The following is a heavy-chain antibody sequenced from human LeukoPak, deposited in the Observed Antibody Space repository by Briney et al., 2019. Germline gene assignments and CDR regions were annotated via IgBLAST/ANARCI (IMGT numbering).Heavy chain of an antibody. V-gene: IGHV4-39*01. CDR1: GGSIAGSSDY. CDR3: ARRSIAAAVDY. Sequence: SETLFLTCSVSGGSIAGSSDYGGWIRQPPGKGLEWIGSVYYTGITDYNPSLKSRATIFVDTSENKFSLNLTSVTAADTAVYYCARRSIAAAVDYWGRGTLVTVSS. J-gene: IGHJ4*02. D-gene: IGHD6-13*01. CDR2: VYYTGIT.